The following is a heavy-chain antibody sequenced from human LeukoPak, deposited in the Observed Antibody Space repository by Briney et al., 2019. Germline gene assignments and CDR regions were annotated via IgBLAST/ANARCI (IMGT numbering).Heavy chain of an antibody. CDR3: ARDKGGYSGYGHTFDY. CDR2: IYYSGST. CDR1: GGSISSYY. V-gene: IGHV4-59*12. J-gene: IGHJ4*02. D-gene: IGHD5-12*01. Sequence: SETLSLTCTVSGGSISSYYWSWIRQPPGKGLEWIGYIYYSGSTNYNPSLKSRVTISVDTSKNQFSLKLSSVTAADTAVYYCARDKGGYSGYGHTFDYWGQGTLVTVSS.